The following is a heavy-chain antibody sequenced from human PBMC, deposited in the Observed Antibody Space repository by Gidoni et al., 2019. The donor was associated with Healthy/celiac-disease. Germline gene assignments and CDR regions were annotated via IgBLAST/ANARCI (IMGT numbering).Heavy chain of an antibody. CDR2: ISSSGSTI. D-gene: IGHD6-19*01. Sequence: EVQLVESGGGLVQPGGSLRLSCAASGFTFSSYEMNWVRQAPGKGLEWVSYISSSGSTIYYADSVKGRFTISRDNAKNSLYLQMNSLRAEDTAVYYCARDPHSSGWYSVDYWGQGTLVTVSS. CDR3: ARDPHSSGWYSVDY. J-gene: IGHJ4*02. V-gene: IGHV3-48*03. CDR1: GFTFSSYE.